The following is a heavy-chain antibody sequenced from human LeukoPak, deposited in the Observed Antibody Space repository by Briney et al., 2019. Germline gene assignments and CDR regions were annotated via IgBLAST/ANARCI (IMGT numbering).Heavy chain of an antibody. J-gene: IGHJ4*02. V-gene: IGHV3-48*01. D-gene: IGHD3-3*01. CDR1: GFTFSSYS. CDR3: ARDKYYDFWSGYYTVGHFDY. CDR2: ISRSSSTI. Sequence: TGGSLRLSCAASGFTFSSYSMNWVRQSPGKGLEWVSYISRSSSTIYYADSVKGRFTISRDNAKNSLYLQMNSLRAEDTAVYYCARDKYYDFWSGYYTVGHFDYWGQGTLVTVSS.